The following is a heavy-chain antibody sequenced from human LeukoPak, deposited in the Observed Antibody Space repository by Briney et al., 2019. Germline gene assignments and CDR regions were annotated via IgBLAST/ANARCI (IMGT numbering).Heavy chain of an antibody. CDR2: IYPGDSDT. V-gene: IGHV5-51*01. Sequence: PGESLKISCKGSGYSFSSYRIGWVRQMPGKGLEWMGIIYPGDSDTRYSPSFQGQVTISVDKSISTAYLQWGSLKASDTAMYYCVRLEPLRGYSGYEYSNWGQGTLVTVSS. CDR1: GYSFSSYR. CDR3: VRLEPLRGYSGYEYSN. D-gene: IGHD5-12*01. J-gene: IGHJ4*02.